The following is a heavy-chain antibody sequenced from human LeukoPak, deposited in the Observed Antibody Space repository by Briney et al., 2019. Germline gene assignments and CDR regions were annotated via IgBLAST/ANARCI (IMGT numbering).Heavy chain of an antibody. CDR3: ATGLFFTYYYDSSADY. CDR2: FDPEDGET. V-gene: IGHV1-24*01. J-gene: IGHJ4*02. CDR1: GYTLTELS. D-gene: IGHD3-22*01. Sequence: ASVKVSCTVSGYTLTELSMHWVRQAPGKGREWMGGFDPEDGETIYAQKFQGRVTMTEDTSTDTAYMELSSLRSEDTAVCYCATGLFFTYYYDSSADYWGQGTLVTVSS.